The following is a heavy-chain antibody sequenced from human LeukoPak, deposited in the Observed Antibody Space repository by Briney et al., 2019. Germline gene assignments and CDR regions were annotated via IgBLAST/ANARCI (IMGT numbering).Heavy chain of an antibody. CDR2: IYYSGST. CDR3: ARGSYDSSARSLSFDY. V-gene: IGHV4-59*01. D-gene: IGHD3-22*01. J-gene: IGHJ4*02. Sequence: PSETLSLTCTVSGGSISSYYWSWIRQPPGKGLERIGYIYYSGSTNYNPSLKSRVTISVDTSKNQFSLKLSSVTAADTAVYYCARGSYDSSARSLSFDYWGQGTLVTVSS. CDR1: GGSISSYY.